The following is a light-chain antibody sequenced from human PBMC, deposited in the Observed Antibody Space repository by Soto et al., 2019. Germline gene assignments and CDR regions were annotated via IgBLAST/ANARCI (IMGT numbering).Light chain of an antibody. CDR2: DAS. Sequence: EIVLTQSPGTLSLSPGERATLSCRASQSVKTFLVWYQQRPGQPPRLLIHDASHRAAGIPARFSASGSGTDFTLTISDVQPEDFALYYCHQRQSWPRTFGQGTKVDIK. CDR1: QSVKTF. J-gene: IGKJ1*01. CDR3: HQRQSWPRT. V-gene: IGKV3-11*01.